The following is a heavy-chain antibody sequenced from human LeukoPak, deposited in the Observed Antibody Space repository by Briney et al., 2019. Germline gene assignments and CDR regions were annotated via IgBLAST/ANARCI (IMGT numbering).Heavy chain of an antibody. J-gene: IGHJ4*02. D-gene: IGHD3-22*01. CDR2: ISWNSGSI. CDR1: GFTFSSYA. CDR3: AKDMAYYDSSGAKDY. V-gene: IGHV3-9*01. Sequence: GGSLRLSCAASGFTFSSYAMSWVRQAPGKGLEWVSGISWNSGSIGYADSVKGRFTISRDNAKNSLYLQMNGLRAEDTALYYCAKDMAYYDSSGAKDYWGQGTLVTVSS.